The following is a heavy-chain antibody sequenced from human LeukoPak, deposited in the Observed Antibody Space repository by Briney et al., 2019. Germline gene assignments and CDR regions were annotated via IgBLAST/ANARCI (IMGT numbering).Heavy chain of an antibody. CDR3: ARETYYGAYFFDH. CDR1: GFTFSRAW. CDR2: IKEDGGER. D-gene: IGHD1-26*01. J-gene: IGHJ4*02. Sequence: PGGSLRLSCAASGFTFSRAWMAWIRQAPGKGLEWVANIKEDGGERYYIDSVRGRFTISRDNAKNSLFLQMNNLRVEDTAVYYCARETYYGAYFFDHWGQGTLVTASS. V-gene: IGHV3-7*01.